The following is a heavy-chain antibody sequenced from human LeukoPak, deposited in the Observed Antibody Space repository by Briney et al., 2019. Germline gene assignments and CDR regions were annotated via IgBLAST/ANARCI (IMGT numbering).Heavy chain of an antibody. CDR2: ISAYNGNT. D-gene: IGHD6-13*01. CDR1: GGTFSSYA. CDR3: ARRADDSSPGSFDP. Sequence: ASVKVSCKASGGTFSSYAISWVRQAPGQGLEWMGWISAYNGNTNYAQKLQGRVTMTTDTSTSTAYMELRSLRSDDTAVYYCARRADDSSPGSFDPWGQGTLVTVSS. V-gene: IGHV1-18*01. J-gene: IGHJ5*02.